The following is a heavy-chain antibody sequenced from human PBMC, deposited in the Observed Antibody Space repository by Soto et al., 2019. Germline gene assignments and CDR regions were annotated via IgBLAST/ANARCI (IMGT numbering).Heavy chain of an antibody. V-gene: IGHV1-69*01. D-gene: IGHD2-21*01. CDR1: GVTFSTSG. J-gene: IGHJ4*03. Sequence: QVQLVPSGAEVKKPGSSLKVSCKTSGVTFSTSGISWVRQGPGQGLEWMGGIIPLFGTPQYARKFQGRVSITADDPATSTYLELSGLSSDDTAIYYCARVAPSICGCGNCYRLYSYFDSWGQGSQVVVSS. CDR2: IIPLFGTP. CDR3: ARVAPSICGCGNCYRLYSYFDS.